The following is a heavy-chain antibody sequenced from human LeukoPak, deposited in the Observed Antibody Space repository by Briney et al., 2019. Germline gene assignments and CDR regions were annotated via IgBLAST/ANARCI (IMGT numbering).Heavy chain of an antibody. Sequence: GGSLRLSCAASGFTFSSYAMSWVRQAPGKGLEWVSAISGTVGSTYYADSVKGRFTISRDNSKNTLYLQMNSLRAEDTAVYYCAKDRGSIAVAGIDYWGQEPWSPSPQ. V-gene: IGHV3-23*01. CDR3: AKDRGSIAVAGIDY. CDR2: ISGTVGST. J-gene: IGHJ4*01. CDR1: GFTFSSYA. D-gene: IGHD6-19*01.